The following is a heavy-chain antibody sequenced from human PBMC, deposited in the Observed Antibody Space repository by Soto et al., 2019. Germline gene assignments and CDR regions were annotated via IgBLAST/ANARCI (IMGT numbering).Heavy chain of an antibody. CDR2: IYHSGNT. D-gene: IGHD4-4*01. J-gene: IGHJ1*01. Sequence: PSETLSLTCAVSGYSISRGYYWGWIRQPPGKGLEWIGSIYHSGNTYYSPSLKSRVIVSVDTSKNQFSLNLSSVTAADTAVYYCARASGDDYKSTEYFQLWGRGTLVTVSS. V-gene: IGHV4-38-2*01. CDR3: ARASGDDYKSTEYFQL. CDR1: GYSISRGYY.